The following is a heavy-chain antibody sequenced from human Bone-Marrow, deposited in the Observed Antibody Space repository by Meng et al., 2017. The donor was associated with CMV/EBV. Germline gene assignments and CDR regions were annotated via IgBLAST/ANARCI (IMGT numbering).Heavy chain of an antibody. Sequence: GESLKISCAASGFTFSSYGMHWVRQAPGKGLEWVAFIRYDGSNKYYADSVKGRFTISRDNSKNTLYPQMNSLRAEDTAVYYCTRDGDFWSGYLLAGMDVWGQGTTVTVSS. J-gene: IGHJ6*02. CDR1: GFTFSSYG. D-gene: IGHD3-3*01. CDR2: IRYDGSNK. CDR3: TRDGDFWSGYLLAGMDV. V-gene: IGHV3-30*02.